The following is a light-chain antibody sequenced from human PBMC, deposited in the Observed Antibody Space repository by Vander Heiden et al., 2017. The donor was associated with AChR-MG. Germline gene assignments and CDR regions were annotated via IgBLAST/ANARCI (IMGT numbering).Light chain of an antibody. V-gene: IGLV2-8*01. CDR3: SSYAGSNAYVV. J-gene: IGLJ2*01. CDR1: SSDVGGYNY. CDR2: EVS. Sequence: QSALTQPPSASGSPGQSVTISCTGTSSDVGGYNYVSWYQQRPGKAPKLMIYEVSRRPPGVPDRFSGSKSGNTASLTVSGLQAEDEADYYCSSYAGSNAYVVFGGGTKLTVL.